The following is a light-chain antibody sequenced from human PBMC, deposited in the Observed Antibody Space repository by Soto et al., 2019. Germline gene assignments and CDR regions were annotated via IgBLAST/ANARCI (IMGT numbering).Light chain of an antibody. CDR2: EAS. J-gene: IGLJ1*01. CDR3: CSYAGDKTYV. CDR1: GGDVRTYTL. Sequence: QSVLTHPASVSGSPGQSITISCTVTGGDVRTYTLVSWYQQHPVKVSNLIIYEASELPSGVSNRFSGSQPGNTASLTVSGLQAEDEADYYCCSYAGDKTYVFGSGTKVTVL. V-gene: IGLV2-23*01.